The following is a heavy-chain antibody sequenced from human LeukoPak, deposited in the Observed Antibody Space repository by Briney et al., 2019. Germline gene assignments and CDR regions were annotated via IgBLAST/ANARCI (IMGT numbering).Heavy chain of an antibody. CDR1: GGSISSSPYY. CDR3: ARSSSGWYGAYFYYYYYMDV. J-gene: IGHJ6*03. Sequence: SETLSLTCTVSGGSISSSPYYWGWIRQPPGKGLEWIGSIYYSGTTHYNPSLESRVTISVDTSKNQFSLKLSSVTAADTAVYYCARSSSGWYGAYFYYYYYMDVWGKGTTVTVSS. V-gene: IGHV4-39*07. CDR2: IYYSGTT. D-gene: IGHD6-19*01.